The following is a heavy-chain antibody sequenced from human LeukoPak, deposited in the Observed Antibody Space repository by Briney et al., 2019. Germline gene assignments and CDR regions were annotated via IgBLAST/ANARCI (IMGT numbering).Heavy chain of an antibody. Sequence: GGSLRLSCAASGFTFSGSAMIWVRQAPGKGLEWVSAISDSGANTYYADSVKGRFTISRDNSKNTLYLQMNSLRAEDTALYYCAKVGGYGGYAFGIWGQGTMVTVSS. J-gene: IGHJ3*02. CDR1: GFTFSGSA. D-gene: IGHD5-18*01. CDR2: ISDSGANT. CDR3: AKVGGYGGYAFGI. V-gene: IGHV3-23*01.